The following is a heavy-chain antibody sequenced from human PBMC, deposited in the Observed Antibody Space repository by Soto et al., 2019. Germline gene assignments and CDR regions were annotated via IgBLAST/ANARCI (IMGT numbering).Heavy chain of an antibody. Sequence: QVQLMQSGAEVKKPGASVKVSCKASGDTFTNYYIHWVRQDPGQGLEWMGTVNPSGGHTTYAHHFRGRVTITQHPSPSALNIELTGLTSAVTAVYYCARGGHVVAVAPTLASWGQSTPVTLSS. CDR3: ARGGHVVAVAPTLAS. CDR2: VNPSGGHT. D-gene: IGHD2-21*01. CDR1: GDTFTNYY. J-gene: IGHJ5*02. V-gene: IGHV1-46*01.